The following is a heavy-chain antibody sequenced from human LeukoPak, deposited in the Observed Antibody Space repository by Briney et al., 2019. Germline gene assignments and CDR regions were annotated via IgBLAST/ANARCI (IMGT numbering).Heavy chain of an antibody. CDR3: AKDAELGYYDSSGYFDY. CDR2: ISGSGGGT. Sequence: PGGSLRLSCTASGFTFSSYWMTWVRQAPGKGLEWVSGISGSGGGTYYAASVKGRFTISRDNSKNTLYLQINSLRAEDTAVYYCAKDAELGYYDSSGYFDYWGQGTLVTVSS. V-gene: IGHV3-23*01. D-gene: IGHD3-22*01. CDR1: GFTFSSYW. J-gene: IGHJ4*02.